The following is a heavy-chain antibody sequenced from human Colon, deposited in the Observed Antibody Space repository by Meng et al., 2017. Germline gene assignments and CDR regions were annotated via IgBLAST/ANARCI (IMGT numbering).Heavy chain of an antibody. D-gene: IGHD6-19*01. CDR1: GGSFSGYY. CDR3: VRSSGWVRTGFDP. Sequence: QVQLQQWGAGLLKPSETLSLTCAVYGGSFSGYYWSWIRQPPGKGLEWIGEINHSGSTNYNPSLKSRVTISVDTSKNQFSLKVTSVTAADTAVYYCVRSSGWVRTGFDPWGQGTLVTVSS. CDR2: INHSGST. J-gene: IGHJ5*02. V-gene: IGHV4-34*01.